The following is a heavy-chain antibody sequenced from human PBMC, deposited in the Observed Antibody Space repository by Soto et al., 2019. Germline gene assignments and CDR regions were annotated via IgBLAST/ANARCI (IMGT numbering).Heavy chain of an antibody. Sequence: QVQLVESGGGVVQPGRSLRLSCAASGFTFSSYAMHWVRQAPGKGLEWVAVISYDGSNKYYADSVKSRFTISRDNSKNTLYLKINRLRAEDTAGYYCARAYEGDYFDYWGQGTLVTVSS. CDR2: ISYDGSNK. V-gene: IGHV3-30-3*01. CDR3: ARAYEGDYFDY. D-gene: IGHD3-16*01. CDR1: GFTFSSYA. J-gene: IGHJ4*02.